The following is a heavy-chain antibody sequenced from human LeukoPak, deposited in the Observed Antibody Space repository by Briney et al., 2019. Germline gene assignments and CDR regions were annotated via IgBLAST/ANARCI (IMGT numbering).Heavy chain of an antibody. V-gene: IGHV5-51*01. Sequence: GESLKISCKGSGYSFTSYWIGWVRQMPGKGLEWMGLIYPGDSDTRYSPSFQGQVTISADKSISTAYLQWSSLKASDTAMYYCARQGSGYSPTYYYYMDVWGKGTTVTISS. CDR1: GYSFTSYW. CDR2: IYPGDSDT. D-gene: IGHD5-18*01. CDR3: ARQGSGYSPTYYYYMDV. J-gene: IGHJ6*03.